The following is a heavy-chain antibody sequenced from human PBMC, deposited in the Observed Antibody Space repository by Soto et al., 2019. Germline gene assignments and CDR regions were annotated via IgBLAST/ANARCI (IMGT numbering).Heavy chain of an antibody. D-gene: IGHD3-10*01. CDR3: ARERITMVRGEGSYYYGMDV. CDR2: INPNSGGT. J-gene: IGHJ6*02. V-gene: IGHV1-2*04. Sequence: GASVRVSCKXSGYTFTGYYMHWVRQAPGQGLEWMGWINPNSGGTNYAQKFQGWVTMTRDTSISTAYMELSRLRSDDTAVYYCARERITMVRGEGSYYYGMDVWGQGTTVTVSS. CDR1: GYTFTGYY.